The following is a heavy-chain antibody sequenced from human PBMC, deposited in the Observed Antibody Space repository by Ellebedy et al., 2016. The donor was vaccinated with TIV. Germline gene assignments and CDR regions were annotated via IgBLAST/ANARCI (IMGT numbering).Heavy chain of an antibody. J-gene: IGHJ4*02. D-gene: IGHD3-3*01. V-gene: IGHV3-7*02. CDR1: GFSFSTYW. CDR3: ARWYDDSWTGYYN. CDR2: IKYDGSET. Sequence: ESLKISCAASGFSFSTYWMSWVRQAPGKGLEWVANIKYDGSETYYGASVKGRFTISRDNAKKSLYLQMDSLRAEDTAVYYCARWYDDSWTGYYNWGQGTLVTVSS.